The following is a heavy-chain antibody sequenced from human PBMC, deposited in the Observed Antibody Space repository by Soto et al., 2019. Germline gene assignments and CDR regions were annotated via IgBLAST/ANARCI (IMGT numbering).Heavy chain of an antibody. D-gene: IGHD2-15*01. J-gene: IGHJ4*02. CDR3: ARDRGCSGGICYRDLGS. CDR2: ISSTSNTI. CDR1: GFTFSSYS. V-gene: IGHV3-48*01. Sequence: EVQLVESGGGLGQPGGSLRLSCAASGFTFSSYSMSWVRQAPGKGLEWVSYISSTSNTIYYADSVKGRFTISRDNAKNSLYLHMNSLSAEDTAVYYCARDRGCSGGICYRDLGSWGQGTLVTVSS.